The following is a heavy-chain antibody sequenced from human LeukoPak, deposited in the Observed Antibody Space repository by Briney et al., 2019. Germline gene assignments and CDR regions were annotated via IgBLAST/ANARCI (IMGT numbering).Heavy chain of an antibody. CDR3: ARESLSATAATPLRWFDP. D-gene: IGHD2-15*01. J-gene: IGHJ5*02. CDR2: IYHSGST. CDR1: GYSISSGYY. Sequence: SETLSLTCTVSGYSISSGYYWGWIRQPPGKGLEWIGSIYHSGSTYYNPSLKSRVTISVDTFKNQFSLKLSSVTAADTAVYYCARESLSATAATPLRWFDPWGQGTLVNDSS. V-gene: IGHV4-38-2*02.